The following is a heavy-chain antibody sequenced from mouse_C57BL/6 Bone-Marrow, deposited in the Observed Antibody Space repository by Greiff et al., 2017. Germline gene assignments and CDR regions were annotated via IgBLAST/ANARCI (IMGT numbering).Heavy chain of an antibody. CDR3: ARWDDGYFFFDY. D-gene: IGHD2-3*01. Sequence: VQLKESGAELVRPGTSVKVSCKASGYAFTNYLIEWVKQRPGQGLEWIGVINPGSGGTNYNEKFKGKATLTADKSSSTAYMQLSSLTSEDSAVYFCARWDDGYFFFDYWGQGTTLTVSS. V-gene: IGHV1-54*01. J-gene: IGHJ2*01. CDR1: GYAFTNYL. CDR2: INPGSGGT.